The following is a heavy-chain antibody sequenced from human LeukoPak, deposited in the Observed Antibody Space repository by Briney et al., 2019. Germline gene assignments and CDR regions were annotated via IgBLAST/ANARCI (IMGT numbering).Heavy chain of an antibody. CDR1: GGSISSHY. Sequence: SETLSLTCTVSGGSISSHYWSWIRQPPGKGLEWIGYIYYSGSTNYNPSLKSRVTISVDTSKNQFSLKLSSVTAADTAVDYCARARYYDFWSGYHGYDYFDYWGQGTLVTVSS. CDR3: ARARYYDFWSGYHGYDYFDY. D-gene: IGHD3-3*01. V-gene: IGHV4-59*11. J-gene: IGHJ4*02. CDR2: IYYSGST.